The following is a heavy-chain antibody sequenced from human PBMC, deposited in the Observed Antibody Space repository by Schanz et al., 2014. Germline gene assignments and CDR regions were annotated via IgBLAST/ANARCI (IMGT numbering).Heavy chain of an antibody. CDR3: ARAPTAYCSDTSCLGTPFDY. V-gene: IGHV1-69*02. CDR2: IIPILGIA. CDR1: GGTFSSYT. Sequence: QVQLVQSGAEVKKPGSSVKVSCTASGGTFSSYTISWIRQAPGQGLEWMGRIIPILGIANYAQKFQGRVTFTADKSTSTAYMELTSLRSEDTAVYYCARAPTAYCSDTSCLGTPFDYWGQGTLVTVSS. D-gene: IGHD2-2*01. J-gene: IGHJ4*02.